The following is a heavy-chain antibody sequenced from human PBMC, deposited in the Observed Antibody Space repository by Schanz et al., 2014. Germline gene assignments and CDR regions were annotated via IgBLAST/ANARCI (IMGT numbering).Heavy chain of an antibody. J-gene: IGHJ5*02. CDR1: GGSINSGGYR. CDR2: MYSSGST. CDR3: ARLRGGGVIITT. V-gene: IGHV4-39*01. Sequence: QLQLQESGPGLVKASETLSLTCSVSGGSINSGGYRWGWIRQPPGKGLEWIGTMYSSGSTYYNPSLKRRVTIPAHTSRNQFSRRVFSVTAADTALYYCARLRGGGVIITTWGQGTLVTVSS. D-gene: IGHD3-10*01.